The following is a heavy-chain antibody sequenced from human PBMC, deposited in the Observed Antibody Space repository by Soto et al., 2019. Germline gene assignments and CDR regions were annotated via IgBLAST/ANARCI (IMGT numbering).Heavy chain of an antibody. CDR3: ARGNPSAAAGTF. D-gene: IGHD6-13*01. CDR1: GFNFSSYG. J-gene: IGHJ4*02. V-gene: IGHV3-33*01. CDR2: IWYDGSNK. Sequence: LGVSWASSGFNFSSYGMHWVRQAPGKGLEWVAVIWYDGSNKYYADSVKGRFTISRDNSKNTLYLQMNSLRAEDTAVYYCARGNPSAAAGTFWGQGTLVTVSS.